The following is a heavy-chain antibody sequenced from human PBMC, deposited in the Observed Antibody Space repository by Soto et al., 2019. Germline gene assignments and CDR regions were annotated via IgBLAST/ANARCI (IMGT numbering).Heavy chain of an antibody. V-gene: IGHV3-30*18. J-gene: IGHJ4*02. CDR2: ISYDGSNK. CDR1: GFTFSSYG. Sequence: QVQLVESGGGVVQPGRSLRLSCAASGFTFSSYGMHWVRQAPGKGLEWVAVISYDGSNKYYADSVKGRFTISRDNSKNTLYLQMNSLRAEDTAVYYCAKGSGSYVAIDYWGQGTLVTVSS. D-gene: IGHD1-26*01. CDR3: AKGSGSYVAIDY.